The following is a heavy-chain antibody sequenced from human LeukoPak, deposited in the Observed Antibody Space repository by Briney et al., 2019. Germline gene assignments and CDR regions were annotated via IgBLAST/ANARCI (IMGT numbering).Heavy chain of an antibody. V-gene: IGHV3-73*01. J-gene: IGHJ6*02. CDR2: IRSKANSYAT. D-gene: IGHD5-12*01. CDR3: ARYSGYDNYYYYGMDV. Sequence: GGSLRLSCAASGFTFSGSAMHWVRQASGKGLEWVGRIRSKANSYATAYAASMKGRFTISRDDSKNTAYLQMNSLKTEDTAVYYCARYSGYDNYYYYGMDVWGQGTTVTVSS. CDR1: GFTFSGSA.